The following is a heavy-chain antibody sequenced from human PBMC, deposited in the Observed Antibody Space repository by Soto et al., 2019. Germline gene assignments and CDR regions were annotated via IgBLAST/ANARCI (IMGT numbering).Heavy chain of an antibody. CDR2: XIPXFGTA. CDR1: GGTFSSYA. CDR3: AXXXXXXXXXXXXXXXXXXXGMDX. V-gene: IGHV1-69*01. Sequence: QVQLVQSGAEVKKPGSSVKVSCKASGGTFSSYAISWVRQAXXXXLXXXXGXIPXFGTANYAQKFQGRVTITADESTSTAYMELSSLRSEDTAVYYCAXXXXXXXXXXXXXXXXXXXGMDXWGQGTTVTVSS. J-gene: IGHJ6*02.